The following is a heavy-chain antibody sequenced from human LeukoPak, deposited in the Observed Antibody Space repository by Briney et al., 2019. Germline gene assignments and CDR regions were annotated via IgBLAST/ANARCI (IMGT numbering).Heavy chain of an antibody. CDR1: GFTFSNYW. J-gene: IGHJ6*02. CDR2: IKEAGSEK. Sequence: GGSLRLSCAASGFTFSNYWMSWVCRAPGKGLEFMANIKEAGSEKYYVDSVKGRFTISRDNDKNSVHLQMNNLRAEDTAVYYCARGRPDAWNGPCGMDVWGQGTTVTVSS. V-gene: IGHV3-7*01. D-gene: IGHD1-1*01. CDR3: ARGRPDAWNGPCGMDV.